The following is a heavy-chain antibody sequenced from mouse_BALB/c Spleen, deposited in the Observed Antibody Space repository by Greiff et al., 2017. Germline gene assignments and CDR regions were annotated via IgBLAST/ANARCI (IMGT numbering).Heavy chain of an antibody. D-gene: IGHD1-1*01. V-gene: IGHV5-17*02. J-gene: IGHJ2*01. Sequence: EVQLVESGGGLVQPGGSRKLSCAASGFTFSSFGMHWVRQAPEKGLEWVAYISSGSSTIYYADTVKGRFTISRDNPKNTLFLQMTSLRSEDTAMYYCAVIYYGSLDYWGQGTTLTVSS. CDR1: GFTFSSFG. CDR2: ISSGSSTI. CDR3: AVIYYGSLDY.